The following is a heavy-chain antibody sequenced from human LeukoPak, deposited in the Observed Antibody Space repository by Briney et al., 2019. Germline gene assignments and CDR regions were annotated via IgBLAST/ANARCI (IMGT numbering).Heavy chain of an antibody. Sequence: ETLSLTCTVSGGSISSYYWSWVRQAPGKGLEWVSAISGSGGSTYYADSVKGRFTISRDNSKNTLYLQMNSLRAEDTAVYYCAKARPRYSNYYFDYWGQGTLVTVSS. V-gene: IGHV3-23*01. CDR3: AKARPRYSNYYFDY. D-gene: IGHD4-11*01. CDR2: ISGSGGST. CDR1: GGSISSYY. J-gene: IGHJ4*02.